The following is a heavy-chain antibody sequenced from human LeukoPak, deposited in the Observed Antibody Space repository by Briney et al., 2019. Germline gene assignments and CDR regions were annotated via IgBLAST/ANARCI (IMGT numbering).Heavy chain of an antibody. Sequence: SETLSLTCAVYGGSFSGYYWSWIRQPPGKGLEWIGEINHSGSTNYNPSLKSRVTISVDTSKNQFSLKLSSVTAADTAVYYCASINQSGSNSSSWYSDAFDIWGQGTMVTVSS. CDR1: GGSFSGYY. D-gene: IGHD6-13*01. J-gene: IGHJ3*02. CDR2: INHSGST. V-gene: IGHV4-34*01. CDR3: ASINQSGSNSSSWYSDAFDI.